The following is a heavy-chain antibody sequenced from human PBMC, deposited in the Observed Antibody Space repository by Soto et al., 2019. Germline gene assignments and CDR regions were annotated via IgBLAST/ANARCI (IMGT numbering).Heavy chain of an antibody. V-gene: IGHV3-49*03. D-gene: IGHD4-17*01. CDR3: TRHGSGDYFLFDP. J-gene: IGHJ5*02. CDR1: GFTFGDYA. Sequence: GSLRLSCTASGFTFGDYAMSWFRQAPGKGLEWVGFIRSKAYGGTTEYAASVKGRFTISRDDSKSIAYPQMNSLRAEDTAVYYCTRHGSGDYFLFDPWGQGTLVTVSS. CDR2: IRSKAYGGTT.